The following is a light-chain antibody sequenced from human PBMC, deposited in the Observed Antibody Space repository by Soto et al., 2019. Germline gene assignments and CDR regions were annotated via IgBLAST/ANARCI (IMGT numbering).Light chain of an antibody. J-gene: IGKJ1*01. CDR1: QSISSW. V-gene: IGKV3-20*01. Sequence: TQSPSILSASVGDRVTITCRASQSISSWLAWYQQKPGQAPRLLIYGASSRATGIPDRFSGSGSGTDFTLTISRLEPEDFAVYYCQQYGSSRTFGQGTKVDIK. CDR2: GAS. CDR3: QQYGSSRT.